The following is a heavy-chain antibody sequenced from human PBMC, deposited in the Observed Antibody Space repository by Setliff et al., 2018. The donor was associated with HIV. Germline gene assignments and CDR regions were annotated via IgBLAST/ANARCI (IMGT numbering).Heavy chain of an antibody. CDR3: ARGWVRGPIISPGTYFSYGLDV. V-gene: IGHV4-34*01. J-gene: IGHJ6*02. CDR2: VNRDGGA. Sequence: SETLSLTCAVYGGSLTGYFWTWIRQSPGKGLEWVGQVNRDGGAHHNPSLRSRVTISVDTSKNQFSLKLTSMTAADTAVYYCARGWVRGPIISPGTYFSYGLDVWGQGTPVTVSS. CDR1: GGSLTGYF. D-gene: IGHD3-10*01.